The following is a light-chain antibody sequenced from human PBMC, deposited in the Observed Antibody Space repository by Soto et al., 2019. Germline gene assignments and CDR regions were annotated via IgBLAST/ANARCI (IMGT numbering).Light chain of an antibody. CDR2: GAS. J-gene: IGKJ1*01. CDR1: QSVSSSY. CDR3: QQYNYWPQT. V-gene: IGKV3-20*01. Sequence: EIVLTQSPGTLSLSPGERATLSCRASQSVSSSYLAWYHQKPGQAPRLLIFGASSRATGIPDRFSGSGSGTEFTLTISSLQSEDFAVYYCQQYNYWPQTFGQGTKVDIK.